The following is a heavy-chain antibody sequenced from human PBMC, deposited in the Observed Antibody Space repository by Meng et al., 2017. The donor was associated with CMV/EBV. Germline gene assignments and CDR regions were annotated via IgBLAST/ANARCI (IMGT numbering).Heavy chain of an antibody. Sequence: GESLKISCAASGFTFSSYSMNWVRQAPGKGLEWASSISSSSSYIYCADSVKGRFTISRDNAKNSLYLQMNSLRAEDTAVYYCARSPWTGSYWGQGMLVTVSS. D-gene: IGHD3/OR15-3a*01. CDR3: ARSPWTGSY. CDR1: GFTFSSYS. V-gene: IGHV3-21*01. CDR2: ISSSSSYI. J-gene: IGHJ4*02.